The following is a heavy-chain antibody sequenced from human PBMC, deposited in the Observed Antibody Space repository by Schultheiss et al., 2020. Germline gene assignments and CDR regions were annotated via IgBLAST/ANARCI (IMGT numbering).Heavy chain of an antibody. V-gene: IGHV4-34*01. CDR3: VRMDHHDAGLHYVMDV. Sequence: SETLSLTCAVYGGSFSPYSWGWIRQPPGKGLEWVGQINHDGAAKYSPSLNSRVTLFIDTSKSQFSLEMTSLTFADTAVYYCVRMDHHDAGLHYVMDVWGKGTAVTVSS. CDR1: GGSFSPYS. CDR2: INHDGAA. D-gene: IGHD2-2*03. J-gene: IGHJ6*04.